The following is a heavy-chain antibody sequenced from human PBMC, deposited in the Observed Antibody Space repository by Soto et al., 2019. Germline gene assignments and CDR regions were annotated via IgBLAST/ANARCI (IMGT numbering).Heavy chain of an antibody. Sequence: ESGGGLVQPGGSLRLSCAASGFTFSSYSMNWVRQAPGKWLEWVSYISSSSSTIYYAESVKGRFTISRDNAKNSLDLQMNSLRAEDKAVNYCASGAPNYYDFWCGYTAHDYWGQGTLVTVSS. CDR3: ASGAPNYYDFWCGYTAHDY. D-gene: IGHD3-3*01. V-gene: IGHV3-48*01. CDR1: GFTFSSYS. J-gene: IGHJ4*02. CDR2: ISSSSSTI.